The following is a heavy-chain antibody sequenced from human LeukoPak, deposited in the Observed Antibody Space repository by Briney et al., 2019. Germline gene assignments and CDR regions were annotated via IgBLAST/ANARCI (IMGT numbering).Heavy chain of an antibody. Sequence: PSETLSLTCAVYGGSFSGYYWSWIRQPPGKGLEWIGEINHSGSTNYNPSLKSRVTISVDTSKNQFSLKLSSVTAADTAVYYCARRSAMVDYWGQGTLVTVSS. CDR3: ARRSAMVDY. V-gene: IGHV4-34*01. CDR2: INHSGST. D-gene: IGHD5-18*01. CDR1: GGSFSGYY. J-gene: IGHJ4*02.